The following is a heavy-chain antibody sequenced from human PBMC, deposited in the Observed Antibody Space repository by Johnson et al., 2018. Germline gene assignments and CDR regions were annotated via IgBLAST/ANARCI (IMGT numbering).Heavy chain of an antibody. D-gene: IGHD3-10*01. CDR2: TNHSGGP. Sequence: QVQLRESGPGLVKPSETLSLTCAVYGGSFCGYYWSWIRQPPGKGLEWFGETNHSGGPNYNPSLTRRVTIAVDTSTHLFSLKLSSVTAAYTAVYYCARLCGYYGSAPHAFDIWGQGTMVTGSS. CDR3: ARLCGYYGSAPHAFDI. V-gene: IGHV4-34*01. J-gene: IGHJ3*02. CDR1: GGSFCGYY.